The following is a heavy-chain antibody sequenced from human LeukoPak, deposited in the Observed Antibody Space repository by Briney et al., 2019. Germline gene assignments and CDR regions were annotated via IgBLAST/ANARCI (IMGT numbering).Heavy chain of an antibody. CDR1: GFAFSSYW. CDR3: ARGAYYYED. CDR2: ISSSSSTI. J-gene: IGHJ4*02. D-gene: IGHD3-22*01. V-gene: IGHV3-48*01. Sequence: GGSLRLSCAASGFAFSSYWMNWVRQAPGKGLEWVSYISSSSSTIYYADSVKGRFTISRDNAKNSLYLQMNSLRAEDTAVYYCARGAYYYEDWGQGTLVTVSS.